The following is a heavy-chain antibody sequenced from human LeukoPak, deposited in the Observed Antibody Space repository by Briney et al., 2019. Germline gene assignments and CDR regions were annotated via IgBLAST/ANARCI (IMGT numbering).Heavy chain of an antibody. CDR1: GGSFSPYY. D-gene: IGHD2-15*01. Sequence: PSETLSLTCAVYGGSFSPYYWSWLRQPLGKGLEWIGEIHHSGSTNYNPSLKSRVTISEDTSKNQFSLNLTSVTAADTAVYYCARVGNYCSGGSCYSYQVGATTGVRYFQHWGQGTLVTVSS. CDR3: ARVGNYCSGGSCYSYQVGATTGVRYFQH. V-gene: IGHV4-34*01. CDR2: IHHSGST. J-gene: IGHJ1*01.